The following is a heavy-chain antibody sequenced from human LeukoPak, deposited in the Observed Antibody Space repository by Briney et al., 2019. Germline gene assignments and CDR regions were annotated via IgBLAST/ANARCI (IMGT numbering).Heavy chain of an antibody. V-gene: IGHV1-8*03. D-gene: IGHD3-3*01. CDR2: INPNTGKA. CDR3: AKHYETTFDY. CDR1: GYTFTRYD. Sequence: ASVKVSCKASGYTFTRYDINWVRQSTGQEPEWMGYINPNTGKAGYAQKFQGRVTITRDTSINTVYMELSSLRSEDTAVYYCAKHYETTFDYWGQGTLVTVSS. J-gene: IGHJ4*02.